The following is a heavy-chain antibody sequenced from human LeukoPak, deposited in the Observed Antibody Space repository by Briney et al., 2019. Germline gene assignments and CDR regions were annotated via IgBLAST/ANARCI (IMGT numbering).Heavy chain of an antibody. CDR3: ARDIVATGRINYFDY. Sequence: SETLSLTCTVSGGSISSSSYYWGWIRQPPGKGLEWIGSIYYSGSTYYNQSLKSRVTISVDTSKNQFSLKLSSVTAADTAVYYCARDIVATGRINYFDYWGQVTLVTVSS. D-gene: IGHD5-12*01. CDR1: GGSISSSSYY. J-gene: IGHJ4*02. CDR2: IYYSGST. V-gene: IGHV4-39*02.